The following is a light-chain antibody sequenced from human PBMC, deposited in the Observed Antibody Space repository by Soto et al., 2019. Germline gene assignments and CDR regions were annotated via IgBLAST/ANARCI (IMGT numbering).Light chain of an antibody. CDR3: QRYGSSPPHT. Sequence: EIVLTQSPGTLSLSPGEGATLSCRASQSVFNNYLAWYQQKPGQAPRLLISGASSRATGIPERFSGSGSGTDFNLTIIRLESEDFAVYYCQRYGSSPPHTFGQGTKVEIK. V-gene: IGKV3-20*01. CDR1: QSVFNNY. J-gene: IGKJ2*01. CDR2: GAS.